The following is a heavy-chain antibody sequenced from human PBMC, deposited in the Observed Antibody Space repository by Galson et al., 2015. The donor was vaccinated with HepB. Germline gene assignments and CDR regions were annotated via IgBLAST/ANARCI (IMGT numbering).Heavy chain of an antibody. Sequence: SLRLSCAGSGFTCVDYAMHWVRQVPGKGLEWVSGIFCNGGGTGYADSVNGRFTISRDNTKNSLFLQMTSLRPEDTALYYCVRESTAGGGDIWGQGTMVIVSS. J-gene: IGHJ3*02. V-gene: IGHV3-9*01. D-gene: IGHD2-8*02. CDR3: VRESTAGGGDI. CDR2: IFCNGGGT. CDR1: GFTCVDYA.